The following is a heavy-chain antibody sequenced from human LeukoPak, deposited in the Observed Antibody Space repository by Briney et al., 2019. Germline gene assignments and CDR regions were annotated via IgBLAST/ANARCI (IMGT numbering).Heavy chain of an antibody. V-gene: IGHV3-23*01. CDR2: ISGSGGST. Sequence: PGGSLRLSCAASGFTFSSYAMSWVRQAPGKGLEWVSAISGSGGSTYYADSVKGRFTISRDNAKNSLYLQMNSLRAEDTALYYCARRYSYYYYMDVWGKGTTVTVSS. D-gene: IGHD4-11*01. CDR1: GFTFSSYA. J-gene: IGHJ6*03. CDR3: ARRYSYYYYMDV.